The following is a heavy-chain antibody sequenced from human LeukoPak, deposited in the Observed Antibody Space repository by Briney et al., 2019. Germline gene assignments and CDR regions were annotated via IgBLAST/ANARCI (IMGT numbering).Heavy chain of an antibody. CDR1: GFTVSSNY. V-gene: IGHV3-53*05. Sequence: GGSLRLSCAASGFTVSSNYMSSVRQAPGKGLEWVSIIYSGGSTFYADSVKGRFTISRDNSKNTLYLQMNTLRAEDTAVYYCAKDWATVTTPFDYWGQGTLVTVSS. D-gene: IGHD4-17*01. CDR2: IYSGGST. J-gene: IGHJ4*02. CDR3: AKDWATVTTPFDY.